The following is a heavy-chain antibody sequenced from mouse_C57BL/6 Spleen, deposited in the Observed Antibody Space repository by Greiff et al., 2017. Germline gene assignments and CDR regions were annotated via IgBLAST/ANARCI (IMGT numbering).Heavy chain of an antibody. J-gene: IGHJ4*01. V-gene: IGHV1-15*01. CDR1: GYTFTDYE. Sequence: VQLQQPGAELVRPGASVTLSCKASGYTFTDYEMHWVKQTPVHGLEWIGAIDPETGGTAYNQKFKGKAILTADTTSSTAYMELRSLTSEDSAVYYSTVGSSGYRDYAMDYWGQGTSVTVSS. CDR3: TVGSSGYRDYAMDY. D-gene: IGHD3-2*02. CDR2: IDPETGGT.